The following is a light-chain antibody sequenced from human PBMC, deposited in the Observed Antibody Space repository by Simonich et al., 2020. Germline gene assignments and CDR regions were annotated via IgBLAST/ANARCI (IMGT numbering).Light chain of an antibody. V-gene: IGLV1-40*01. Sequence: QSVLTQPPSASGTPGQRVTTSCSGGSSNIGSNYVYRYQQLPGTAPKLLIYAKINRPSCVPDRFSGSKSGTSASLAITGLQAEDEADYYCQSYDSSHVVFGGGTKLTVL. CDR3: QSYDSSHVV. CDR1: SSNIGSNY. CDR2: AKI. J-gene: IGLJ2*01.